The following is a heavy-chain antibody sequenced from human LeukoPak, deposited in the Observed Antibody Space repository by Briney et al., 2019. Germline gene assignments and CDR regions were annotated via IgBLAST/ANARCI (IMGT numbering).Heavy chain of an antibody. Sequence: SETLSLTCTVSGGSISSSSYYWGWIRQPPGKGLEWIGSIYYSGSTYYNPSLKSRVTISVDTSKNQFSLKLSSVTAADTAVYYCARHWLGIQDFDYWGQGTLDTVSS. V-gene: IGHV4-39*01. CDR3: ARHWLGIQDFDY. J-gene: IGHJ4*02. D-gene: IGHD6-19*01. CDR1: GGSISSSSYY. CDR2: IYYSGST.